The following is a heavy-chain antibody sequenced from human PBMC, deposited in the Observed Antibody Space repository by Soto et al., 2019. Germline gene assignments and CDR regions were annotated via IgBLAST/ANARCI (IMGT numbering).Heavy chain of an antibody. V-gene: IGHV3-33*01. CDR3: ARDCSTTRCYN. D-gene: IGHD2-2*02. CDR2: IWYDGSNK. Sequence: QVQLVESGGGVVQPGRSLRLSCAASGFTFSSYGMHWVRQAPGKGLEWVAVIWYDGSNKYYADSVKGRFTISRDNSKNTLYLQMNSLRAEDTAVYYCARDCSTTRCYNWGQGTLVTVSS. CDR1: GFTFSSYG. J-gene: IGHJ4*02.